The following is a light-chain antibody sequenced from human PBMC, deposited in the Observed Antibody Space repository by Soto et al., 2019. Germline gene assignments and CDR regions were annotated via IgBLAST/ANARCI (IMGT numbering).Light chain of an antibody. Sequence: QSALTQPSSVSGSPGQSIAISCTGTSSDVGGYNLVSWYQQHPGKAPKFLIYEDSKRPSGVSDRFSGSKSGNTASLTISGLQAEEEADYYCCSHAGSSTYVVFGGGTKVTVL. CDR1: SSDVGGYNL. J-gene: IGLJ2*01. CDR3: CSHAGSSTYVV. CDR2: EDS. V-gene: IGLV2-23*01.